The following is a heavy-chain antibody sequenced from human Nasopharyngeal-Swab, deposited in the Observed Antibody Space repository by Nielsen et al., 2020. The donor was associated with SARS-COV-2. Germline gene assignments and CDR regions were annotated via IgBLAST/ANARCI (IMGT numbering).Heavy chain of an antibody. J-gene: IGHJ4*02. V-gene: IGHV1-2*02. D-gene: IGHD2-8*02. Sequence: ASVKVSCKASGYTFTDYYIYWLRQAPGQGLEWMGWINPKSGNTDYAQKFQGRVTMTRDTSISTAYMVVSGLRSDDTAVYYCARRLVPTATDLDHWGQGTLVTVYS. CDR2: INPKSGNT. CDR1: GYTFTDYY. CDR3: ARRLVPTATDLDH.